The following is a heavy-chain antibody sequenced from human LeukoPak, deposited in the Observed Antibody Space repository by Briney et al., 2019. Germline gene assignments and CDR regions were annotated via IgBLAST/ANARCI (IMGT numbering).Heavy chain of an antibody. D-gene: IGHD5-24*01. Sequence: ASVKVSCKASGYTFTDYYIHWVRQAPGQGLEWMGWINPNSGATNYAPIFQGRVTMTRDTSISTAYMELSGLTSADTALYFCARDREDSFDPWGQGTLVTVSS. CDR3: ARDREDSFDP. CDR1: GYTFTDYY. CDR2: INPNSGAT. V-gene: IGHV1-2*02. J-gene: IGHJ5*02.